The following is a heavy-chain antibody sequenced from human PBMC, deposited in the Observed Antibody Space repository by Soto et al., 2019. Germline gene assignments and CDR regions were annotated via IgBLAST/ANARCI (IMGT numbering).Heavy chain of an antibody. CDR2: INSDGGTT. D-gene: IGHD5-18*01. V-gene: IGHV3-74*01. J-gene: IGHJ6*02. CDR1: RFMFSSYW. CDR3: ARGSEYRYGYHYYGMDV. Sequence: GGSLRLSCAASRFMFSSYWMHWVRQAPGKGLVWVSRINSDGGTTTYADSVKGRFTISRDNAKNTLYLQMNSLRAEDTAVYYCARGSEYRYGYHYYGMDVWGQGTTVTVYS.